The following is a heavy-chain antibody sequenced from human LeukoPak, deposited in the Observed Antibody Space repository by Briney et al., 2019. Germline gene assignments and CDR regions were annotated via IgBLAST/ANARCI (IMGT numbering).Heavy chain of an antibody. CDR2: IYYSGST. D-gene: IGHD6-19*01. CDR1: GGSIGSSSYY. V-gene: IGHV4-39*01. Sequence: SETLSLTCTVSGGSIGSSSYYWGWIRQPPGKGLEWIGTIYYSGSTYYNPSLKSRVTISVDTPKNQFSLKLSSVTAADTTVYYCARHSSIRSPFVYWGQGTRVTVSS. CDR3: ARHSSIRSPFVY. J-gene: IGHJ4*02.